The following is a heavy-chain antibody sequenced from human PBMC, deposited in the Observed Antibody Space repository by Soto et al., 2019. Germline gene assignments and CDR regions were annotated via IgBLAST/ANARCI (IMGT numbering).Heavy chain of an antibody. V-gene: IGHV3-23*01. D-gene: IGHD3-9*01. J-gene: IGHJ4*02. CDR1: GFTFSSYA. CDR3: AKARDKYDIVTGYAAKFDY. Sequence: PGGSLRLSCAASGFTFSSYAMSWVRQAPGKGLEWVSAISGSGGSTYYADSVKGRFTISRDNSKNTLYLQMNSLRAEDTAVYYCAKARDKYDIVTGYAAKFDYWGQGTLVTVSS. CDR2: ISGSGGST.